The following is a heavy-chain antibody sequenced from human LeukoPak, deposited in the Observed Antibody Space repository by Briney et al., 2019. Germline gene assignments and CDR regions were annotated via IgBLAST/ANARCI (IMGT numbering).Heavy chain of an antibody. Sequence: PGGSLRLSCSASGFTFTSYWMHWVRQAPGKGLVWVPRVDSYGSSTTYADSVKGRFTISRDNARNTLYLQMNSLRAEDTAVYYCATGVTAFDYWGQGSLVTVSS. V-gene: IGHV3-74*01. CDR1: GFTFTSYW. CDR2: VDSYGSST. CDR3: ATGVTAFDY. D-gene: IGHD3-10*01. J-gene: IGHJ4*02.